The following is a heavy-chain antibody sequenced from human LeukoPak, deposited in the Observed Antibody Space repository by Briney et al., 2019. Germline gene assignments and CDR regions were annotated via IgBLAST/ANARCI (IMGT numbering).Heavy chain of an antibody. CDR1: GFTFSSYA. V-gene: IGHV3-23*01. CDR3: AKERGSSRYYYYGMDV. CDR2: ISGSGGST. Sequence: PGGSLRLSCAASGFTFSSYAMSWVRQAPGKGLEWVSAISGSGGSTYYADSVKGRFTISRDNSKNTLYLQMNSLRAEDTAVYYCAKERGSSRYYYYGMDVWGQGTTVTVSS. J-gene: IGHJ6*02. D-gene: IGHD6-13*01.